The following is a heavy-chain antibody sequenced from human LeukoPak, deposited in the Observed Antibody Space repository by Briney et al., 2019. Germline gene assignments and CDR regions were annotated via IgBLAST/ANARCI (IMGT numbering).Heavy chain of an antibody. V-gene: IGHV3-74*01. CDR2: INPDGGIT. CDR3: ARDFTGYSDI. J-gene: IGHJ4*02. CDR1: GFTLSSYW. D-gene: IGHD5-12*01. Sequence: GGSLRLSCAASGFTLSSYWVHWVRQPPGKGLVWVSRINPDGGITNYADSVRGRFTISRDNAKNTLYLQMNSLRAEDTAVYYCARDFTGYSDIWGQGTLVTVSS.